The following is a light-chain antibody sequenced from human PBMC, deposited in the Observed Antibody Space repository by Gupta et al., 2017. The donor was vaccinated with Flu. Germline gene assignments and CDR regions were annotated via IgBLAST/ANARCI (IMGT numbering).Light chain of an antibody. J-gene: IGLJ3*02. CDR2: STN. Sequence: QTVVTQEPSFSVSPGGTVTLTCGLSSGSVSTSYYPSWYQQTPGQAPRTLIYSTNTRSSGVPDRFSGSILENKAALTSTGAQADDESDYYCVLYMGSGIWVFGGGTKLTV. CDR1: SGSVSTSYY. V-gene: IGLV8-61*01. CDR3: VLYMGSGIWV.